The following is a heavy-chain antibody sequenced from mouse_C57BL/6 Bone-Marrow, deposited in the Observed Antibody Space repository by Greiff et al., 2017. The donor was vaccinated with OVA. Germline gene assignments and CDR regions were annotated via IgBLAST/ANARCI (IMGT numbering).Heavy chain of an antibody. CDR3: AKGGYYGSSYAMDY. V-gene: IGHV2-5*01. J-gene: IGHJ4*01. Sequence: QVQLKESGPGLVQPSQSLSITCTVSGFSLTSYGVHWVRQSPGKGLEWLGVIWRGGSTDYNAAFMSRLSITKDNSKSQVFCKMNSLQADDTAIYYCAKGGYYGSSYAMDYWGQGTSVTVSS. D-gene: IGHD1-1*01. CDR1: GFSLTSYG. CDR2: IWRGGST.